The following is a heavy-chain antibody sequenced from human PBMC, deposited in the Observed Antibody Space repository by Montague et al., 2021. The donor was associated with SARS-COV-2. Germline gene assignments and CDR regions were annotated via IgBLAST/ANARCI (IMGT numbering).Heavy chain of an antibody. CDR2: TKYTSTRYE. CDR3: ARDLYWAFDA. J-gene: IGHJ3*01. CDR1: GDSVSRNIAA. Sequence: CAISGDSVSRNIAAWNWIRQSPSRGLEWLGRTKYTSTRYETYAVSVQSRITITADTSKNQFSLHLNSVTPEDTAVYYCARDLYWAFDAWGLGTTVTVSA. D-gene: IGHD2-8*02. V-gene: IGHV6-1*01.